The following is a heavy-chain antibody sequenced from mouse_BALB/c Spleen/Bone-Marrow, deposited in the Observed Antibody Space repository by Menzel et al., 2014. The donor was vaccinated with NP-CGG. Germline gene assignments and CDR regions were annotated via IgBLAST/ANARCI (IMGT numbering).Heavy chain of an antibody. V-gene: IGHV3-6*02. J-gene: IGHJ3*01. Sequence: EVQLVESGPGLVKPSQSLSLTCSVTGYSITSGYYWNWIRQFPGNKLEWMGYISYDGSNNYNPSLKNRISITRDTSKNQFFLKLNSVTTEDTATYYCARGGYDGRGFVYWGQGTLVTVSA. CDR3: ARGGYDGRGFVY. CDR2: ISYDGSN. CDR1: GYSITSGYY. D-gene: IGHD2-14*01.